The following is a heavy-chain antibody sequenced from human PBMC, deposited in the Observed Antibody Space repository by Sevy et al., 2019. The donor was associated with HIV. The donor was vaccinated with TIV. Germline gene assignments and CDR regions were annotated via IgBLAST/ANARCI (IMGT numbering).Heavy chain of an antibody. Sequence: GGSLRFSCAASGFNFGRHGMHWVRQTPGKGLKWVAFIRFDATIKYYRDSVKGRLTISRDNSKSTLYLQMNSLRAEDTAVYFCAKVLRIVEIPAAIDYYYGIDVWGQGTTVTVSS. D-gene: IGHD2-2*01. CDR2: IRFDATIK. V-gene: IGHV3-30*02. J-gene: IGHJ6*02. CDR3: AKVLRIVEIPAAIDYYYGIDV. CDR1: GFNFGRHG.